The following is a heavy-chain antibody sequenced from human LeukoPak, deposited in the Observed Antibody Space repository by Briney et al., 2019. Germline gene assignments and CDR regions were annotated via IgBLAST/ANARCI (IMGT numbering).Heavy chain of an antibody. CDR2: IHYDGSNK. V-gene: IGHV3-30*02. CDR3: AKVIPVRYSKGPYYFDY. Sequence: PGTSLRLSCAASGFTFSSYGMHWVRQAPGKGLEWVAFIHYDGSNKYYADSVKGRFTISRDNSKNTLYLQMNSLRGEDTAVYYCAKVIPVRYSKGPYYFDYWGQGTLVTVSS. J-gene: IGHJ4*02. D-gene: IGHD2-15*01. CDR1: GFTFSSYG.